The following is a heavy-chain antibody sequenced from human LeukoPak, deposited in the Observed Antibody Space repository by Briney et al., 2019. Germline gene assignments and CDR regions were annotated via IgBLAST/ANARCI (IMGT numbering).Heavy chain of an antibody. Sequence: PGGSLRLSCAASGFTFSSYAMSWVRQAPGKGLEWVSAISGSGGSAYYADSVKGRFTISRDNSKNTLYLQMNSLRAEDTAVYYCAKQSSGKYQLLLGYWGQGTLVTVSS. CDR3: AKQSSGKYQLLLGY. CDR2: ISGSGGSA. CDR1: GFTFSSYA. J-gene: IGHJ4*02. D-gene: IGHD2-2*01. V-gene: IGHV3-23*01.